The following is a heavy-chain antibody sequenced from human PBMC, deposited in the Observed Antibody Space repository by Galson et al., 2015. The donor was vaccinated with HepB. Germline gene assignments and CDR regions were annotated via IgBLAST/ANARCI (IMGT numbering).Heavy chain of an antibody. Sequence: SLRLSCAASGFTFSTYAMNWVRQAPGKGLEWVSTLRDTGGNTYYADSVKGRFTISRDNSKNTLYLEMNSLRAEDTAVYYCTKDTRRTYPFWYFDLWGRGTLVTVSS. J-gene: IGHJ2*01. CDR2: LRDTGGNT. CDR3: TKDTRRTYPFWYFDL. V-gene: IGHV3-23*01. D-gene: IGHD3-16*02. CDR1: GFTFSTYA.